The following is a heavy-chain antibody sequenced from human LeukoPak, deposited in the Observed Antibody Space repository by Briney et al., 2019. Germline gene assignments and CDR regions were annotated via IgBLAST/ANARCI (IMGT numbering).Heavy chain of an antibody. CDR1: GGSISSYY. J-gene: IGHJ4*02. CDR3: ARGWGYFDY. D-gene: IGHD3-16*01. CDR2: IYYSGST. Sequence: SETLSLTCTVSGGSISSYYWSWIRQPPGKGLEWIGYIYYSGSTNYNPSLESRVTISVDTSKNQFSLKLSSVTAADTAVYYCARGWGYFDYWGQGTLVTVSS. V-gene: IGHV4-59*01.